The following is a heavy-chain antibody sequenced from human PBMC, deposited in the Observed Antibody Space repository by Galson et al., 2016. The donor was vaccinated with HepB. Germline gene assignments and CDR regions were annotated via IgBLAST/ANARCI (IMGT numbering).Heavy chain of an antibody. CDR1: GFTFRSYP. CDR2: IGPSGRRT. V-gene: IGHV3-23*01. CDR3: VRDRSVYSGSYFDGVPFYY. D-gene: IGHD1-26*01. J-gene: IGHJ4*02. Sequence: SLRLSCAVSGFTFRSYPMSWVRQAPGKGLEWVSAIGPSGRRTFYRDSVKGRFTISRDDSKSTLYLQMHSLRAEDTALYYCVRDRSVYSGSYFDGVPFYYWGQGTLVTVSS.